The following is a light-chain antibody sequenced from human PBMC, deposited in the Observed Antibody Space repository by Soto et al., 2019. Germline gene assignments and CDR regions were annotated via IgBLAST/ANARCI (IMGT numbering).Light chain of an antibody. Sequence: QSALTQPASVSGSPGQLITISCTGTSSDVGAYNYVSWHQQHPGKAPKLLIYDVSSRPSGVSNRFSASKSGNTASLTISGLQAEDEADYYCSSYTTSITHVFGTGTKLTVL. CDR2: DVS. CDR3: SSYTTSITHV. CDR1: SSDVGAYNY. V-gene: IGLV2-14*03. J-gene: IGLJ1*01.